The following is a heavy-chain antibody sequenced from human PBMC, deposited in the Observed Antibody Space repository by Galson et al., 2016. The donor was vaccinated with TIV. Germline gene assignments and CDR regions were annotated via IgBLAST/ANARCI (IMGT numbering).Heavy chain of an antibody. CDR2: IIPLFGTA. V-gene: IGHV1-69*13. J-gene: IGHJ6*02. CDR1: GDTFTSYP. D-gene: IGHD5-18*01. CDR3: AKDRNTALDTYHYYYGMDL. Sequence: SVKVSCKASGDTFTSYPFNWVRQAPRQRLLWMGGIIPLFGTANYAPNFQGRVTVTADESTSTVYLDLSSLTSEDTAVYYCAKDRNTALDTYHYYYGMDLWGQGTTVTASS.